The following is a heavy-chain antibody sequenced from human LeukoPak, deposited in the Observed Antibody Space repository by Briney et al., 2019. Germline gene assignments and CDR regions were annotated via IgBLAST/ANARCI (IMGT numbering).Heavy chain of an antibody. CDR1: GCMLSKSW. CDR3: ASPYYYGSGRPH. J-gene: IGHJ4*02. CDR2: IYNDGSTT. D-gene: IGHD3-10*01. Sequence: GGSLRLSCAASGCMLSKSWMHWVRHVPGKGLGWVARIYNDGSTTNYADSVKGRFTISRDNTKNTLYLQMNSLRAEDTAVYYCASPYYYGSGRPHWGQGTLVTVSS. V-gene: IGHV3-74*01.